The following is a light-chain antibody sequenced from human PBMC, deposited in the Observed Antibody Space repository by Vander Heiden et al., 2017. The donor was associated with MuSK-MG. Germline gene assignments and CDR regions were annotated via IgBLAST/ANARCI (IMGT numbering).Light chain of an antibody. CDR2: AAS. Sequence: DIQMTQSPSSLSASVGDRVTMSCRASQGISNYLALYQQKPGKVPKLLSYAASTLQSGVPSRFSGSGSGTDFTLTISSLQPEDVATYYCQKYHSAPLTFGGGTKVXIK. V-gene: IGKV1-27*01. J-gene: IGKJ4*01. CDR3: QKYHSAPLT. CDR1: QGISNY.